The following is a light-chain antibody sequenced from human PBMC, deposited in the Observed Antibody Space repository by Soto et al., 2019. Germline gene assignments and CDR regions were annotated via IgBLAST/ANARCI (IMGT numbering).Light chain of an antibody. Sequence: DCVMTQSPLSLAVTPGEPAAISCRSNQSLLHSNGKNYLDWFLQKPGQSPQVLINLGSNRASGVPDRFSGSGSGTDFTLKISRVEAEDVGVYYCMQGIHIHITFGQGTRLEIK. CDR1: QSLLHSNGKNY. CDR2: LGS. V-gene: IGKV2-28*01. CDR3: MQGIHIHIT. J-gene: IGKJ5*01.